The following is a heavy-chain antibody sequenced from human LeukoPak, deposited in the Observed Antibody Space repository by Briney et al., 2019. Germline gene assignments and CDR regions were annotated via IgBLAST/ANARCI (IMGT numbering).Heavy chain of an antibody. V-gene: IGHV3-49*04. CDR3: TREQIAVAQYYYYYYMDV. CDR2: ISSKAYGGTT. CDR1: GFTFGDYA. D-gene: IGHD6-19*01. J-gene: IGHJ6*03. Sequence: GGSLRLSCRASGFTFGDYAMSWVRQAPGKGLEWVGFISSKAYGGTTEYAASVKGRFTISRDDSKSIAYLQMNSLKTEDTAVYYCTREQIAVAQYYYYYYMDVWGKGTTVTISS.